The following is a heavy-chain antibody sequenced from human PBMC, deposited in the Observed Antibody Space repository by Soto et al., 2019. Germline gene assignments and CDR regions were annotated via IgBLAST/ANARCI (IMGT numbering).Heavy chain of an antibody. Sequence: PGGSLRLSCAGSGFTFGDSYMSWIRQAPGKGLEWLSYISPGSRYPAYADSVKGRFTISRDNAKNSVYLQMDSLRVEDTAVYYCAREGALKPFSSWGQGALVTVSS. CDR2: ISPGSRYP. J-gene: IGHJ5*02. CDR1: GFTFGDSY. V-gene: IGHV3-11*06. CDR3: AREGALKPFSS.